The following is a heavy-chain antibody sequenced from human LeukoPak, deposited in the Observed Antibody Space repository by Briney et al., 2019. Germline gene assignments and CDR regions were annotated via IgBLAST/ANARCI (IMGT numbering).Heavy chain of an antibody. J-gene: IGHJ4*02. CDR1: GFTFSSYA. CDR3: ANSKYYFDY. Sequence: GGSLRLSCAAPGFTFSSYAMSWVRQPPGKGLEWVSGISGSGGNTYYADSVKGRFTISRDNSKNTLYLQMNSLRAEDTAVYFCANSKYYFDYWGQGTLVTVSS. V-gene: IGHV3-23*01. CDR2: ISGSGGNT.